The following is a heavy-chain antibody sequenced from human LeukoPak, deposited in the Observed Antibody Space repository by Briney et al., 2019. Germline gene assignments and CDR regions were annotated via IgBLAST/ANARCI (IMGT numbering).Heavy chain of an antibody. J-gene: IGHJ4*02. V-gene: IGHV3-30-3*01. D-gene: IGHD3-22*01. CDR2: ISYDGSNK. CDR3: ARATYYYDSSGYSLGY. CDR1: GFTFSSYA. Sequence: PGGSLRLSCAASGFTFSSYAMHWVRQAPGKGLEWVAVISYDGSNKYYADSVKGRFTISRDNSENTLYLQMNSLRAEDTAVYYCARATYYYDSSGYSLGYWGQGTLVTVSS.